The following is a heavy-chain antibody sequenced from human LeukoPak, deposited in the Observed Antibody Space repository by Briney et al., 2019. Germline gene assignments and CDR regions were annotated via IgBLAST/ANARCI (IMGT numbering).Heavy chain of an antibody. V-gene: IGHV1-2*02. D-gene: IGHD3-10*01. CDR2: INPNSGGT. Sequence: ASVKVSCKASGYTFTGYYMLWVRQAPGQGLEWMGWINPNSGGTNYAQKFQGRVTMTRDTSISTAYMELSRLRSDDTAVYYCARGTAGKLNPRPDYYFDYWGQGTLVTVSS. CDR3: ARGTAGKLNPRPDYYFDY. CDR1: GYTFTGYY. J-gene: IGHJ4*02.